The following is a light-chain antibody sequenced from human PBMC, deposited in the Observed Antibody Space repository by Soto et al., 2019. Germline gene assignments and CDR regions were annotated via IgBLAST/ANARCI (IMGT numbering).Light chain of an antibody. J-gene: IGKJ2*01. CDR2: GAS. CDR3: QQRSNWPPLYT. V-gene: IGKV3-11*01. CDR1: QSVASRN. Sequence: EIVLTQSPGTLSLSPGERATLSCRASQSVASRNLAWYQQKSGQAPRLLIYGASSRAIHTPDRFSGSGSGTDFTLTISSLEPEDFAVYYCQQRSNWPPLYTFGQGTKVDIK.